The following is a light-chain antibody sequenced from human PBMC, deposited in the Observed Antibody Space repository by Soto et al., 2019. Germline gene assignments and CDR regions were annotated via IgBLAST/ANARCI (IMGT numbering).Light chain of an antibody. J-gene: IGKJ2*01. V-gene: IGKV3-20*01. Sequence: EIVLTQSPGTLSLSPGERATLSCRASQSVSSNYLAWYQQKTGQAPRLLIYGASRGAAGIPDRFSGSGSGTDFTLTISSRETEDFAVYFCQQYGRSPMFTFGQGTKLEIK. CDR1: QSVSSNY. CDR3: QQYGRSPMFT. CDR2: GAS.